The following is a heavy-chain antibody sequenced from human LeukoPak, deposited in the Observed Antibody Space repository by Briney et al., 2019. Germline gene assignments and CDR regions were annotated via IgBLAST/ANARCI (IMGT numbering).Heavy chain of an antibody. CDR2: IYYSGST. CDR1: GGSISSGDYY. J-gene: IGHJ4*02. V-gene: IGHV4-30-4*01. D-gene: IGHD5-18*01. Sequence: SETLSLTCTVSGGSISSGDYYWSWIRQPPGKGLEWIGYIYYSGSTYYNPSLKSRVTISVDTSKNQFSLKLSSVTAADTAVYYCARLWAHTAMAFDYWGQGTLVTVSS. CDR3: ARLWAHTAMAFDY.